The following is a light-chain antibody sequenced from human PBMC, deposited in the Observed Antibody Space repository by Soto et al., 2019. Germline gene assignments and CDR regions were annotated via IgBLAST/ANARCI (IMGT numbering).Light chain of an antibody. CDR1: SSNIGSNT. Sequence: QSVLTQPPAASGTPGRRVTISCSGSSSNIGSNTVNWYQQLPGTAPQLLIYSNNQRPSGVPDRFSGSKSGTSASLAISGLQSDDEADYYCAAWEDRLNGSVFGSGTKVTVL. CDR3: AAWEDRLNGSV. J-gene: IGLJ1*01. CDR2: SNN. V-gene: IGLV1-44*01.